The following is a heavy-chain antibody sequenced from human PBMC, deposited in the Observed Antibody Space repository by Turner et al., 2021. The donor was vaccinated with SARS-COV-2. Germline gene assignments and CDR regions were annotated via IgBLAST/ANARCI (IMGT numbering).Heavy chain of an antibody. CDR2: ISYDGSNK. V-gene: IGHV3-30*18. D-gene: IGHD4-17*01. CDR3: AKGLGDYIHY. J-gene: IGHJ4*02. Sequence: VQLLESGGGLVQPGGSLRLSCAASGFTFSSYGMHWVRQAPGKGLEWVAVISYDGSNKYYADSVKGRFTISRDNSKNTLYLQMNSLRAEDTAVYYCAKGLGDYIHYWGQGTLVTVSS. CDR1: GFTFSSYG.